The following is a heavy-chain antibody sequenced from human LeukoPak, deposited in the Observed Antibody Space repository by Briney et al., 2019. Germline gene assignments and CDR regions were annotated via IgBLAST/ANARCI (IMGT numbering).Heavy chain of an antibody. Sequence: GGSLRLSCAASGFTVSSNYMSWVRQAPGKGLEWFSVIYSGGSTYYADSVKGRFTISRDNSKNTLYLQMNSLRAEDTAVYYCARGAGYSYGYIDYWGQGTLVTVSS. D-gene: IGHD5-18*01. J-gene: IGHJ4*02. CDR2: IYSGGST. CDR3: ARGAGYSYGYIDY. CDR1: GFTVSSNY. V-gene: IGHV3-53*01.